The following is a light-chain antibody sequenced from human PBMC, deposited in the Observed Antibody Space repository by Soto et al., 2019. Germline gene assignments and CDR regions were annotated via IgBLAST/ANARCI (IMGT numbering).Light chain of an antibody. J-gene: IGKJ5*01. V-gene: IGKV1-39*01. CDR3: QQSYITHTIT. CDR2: AAS. CDR1: QSVSRY. Sequence: DIQMTQSPSCLSALVGDRFAVTCRASQSVSRYLNWYQHKPGKAPKLLXNAASNLRSGVPSRFSGSGSGTDFTLTIDGLKPEDFAVYYCQQSYITHTITFGHGTRLEIK.